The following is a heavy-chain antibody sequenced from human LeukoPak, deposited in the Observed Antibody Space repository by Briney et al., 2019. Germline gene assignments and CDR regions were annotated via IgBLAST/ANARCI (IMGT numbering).Heavy chain of an antibody. Sequence: SQTLSLTCAISGDSFSSNSAAWNWIRQSPSRGLEWLGRTYYRSKWYNDYAVSVKSRITINPDTSKNQFSLQLNSVTPEDTAVYYCARDIGYSSGWTSDAFDIWGQGTMVTVSS. J-gene: IGHJ3*02. CDR2: TYYRSKWYN. V-gene: IGHV6-1*01. CDR1: GDSFSSNSAA. D-gene: IGHD6-19*01. CDR3: ARDIGYSSGWTSDAFDI.